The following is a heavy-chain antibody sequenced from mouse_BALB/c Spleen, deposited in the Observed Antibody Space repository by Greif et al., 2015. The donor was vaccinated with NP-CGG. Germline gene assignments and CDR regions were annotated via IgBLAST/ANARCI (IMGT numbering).Heavy chain of an antibody. V-gene: IGHV2-6-2*01. CDR3: TRHDYAMDY. Sequence: VKLAESGPDLVAPSQSLSITCTVSGFSLTSYGVHWVRQPSGKGLEWLVVIWRDGSTTYNSALKSRLSISKDNPKSQVFLKMNSRQADNTAMYYCTRHDYAMDYWGQGTSVAVSS. J-gene: IGHJ4*01. CDR2: IWRDGST. CDR1: GFSLTSYG.